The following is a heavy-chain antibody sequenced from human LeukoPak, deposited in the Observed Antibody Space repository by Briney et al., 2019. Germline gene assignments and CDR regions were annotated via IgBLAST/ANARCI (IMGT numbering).Heavy chain of an antibody. CDR2: IACDDDT. D-gene: IGHD6-13*01. CDR1: GISLSTSGMC. J-gene: IGHJ6*03. V-gene: IGHV2-70*11. CDR3: PHELGYYYYMDV. Sequence: SGPTLGNPTQTLTLTCTFSGISLSTSGMCVSWIRQPPGKAQEWLARIACDDDTYYSTSPKTRLTISKDTSKNQVVLTMTNMDPVDTATYYCPHELGYYYYMDVWGKGTTVTVSS.